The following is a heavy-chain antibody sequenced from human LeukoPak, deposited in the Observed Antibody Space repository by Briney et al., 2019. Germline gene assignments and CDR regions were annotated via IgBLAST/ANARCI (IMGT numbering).Heavy chain of an antibody. CDR3: ARDGIAAAGTKGLAY. J-gene: IGHJ4*02. CDR1: EFTFSSYG. CDR2: ISSSGSTI. Sequence: PGGSLRLSCAASEFTFSSYGLSWVRQAPGKGLEWVSYISSSGSTIYYADSVKGRFTISRDNAKNSLYLQMNSLRAEDTAVYYCARDGIAAAGTKGLAYWGQGTLVTVSS. V-gene: IGHV3-48*04. D-gene: IGHD6-13*01.